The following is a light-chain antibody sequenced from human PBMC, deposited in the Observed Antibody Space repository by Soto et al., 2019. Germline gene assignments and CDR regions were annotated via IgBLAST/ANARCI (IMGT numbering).Light chain of an antibody. J-gene: IGKJ2*01. V-gene: IGKV1-5*03. CDR3: LQYNSLYT. CDR2: QTS. Sequence: DIQMTQSPSTLSASVGDRVTITCRASQSLSGWLAWYQQKPGKAPKLMIYQTSSLESGVPSRFSGSSSGTEFTPTIRNLQTDDFATYYCLQYNSLYTFGPGTKLDIK. CDR1: QSLSGW.